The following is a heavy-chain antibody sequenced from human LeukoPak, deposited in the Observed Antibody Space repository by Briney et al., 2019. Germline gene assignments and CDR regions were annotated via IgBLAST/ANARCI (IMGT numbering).Heavy chain of an antibody. J-gene: IGHJ3*02. D-gene: IGHD5-18*01. V-gene: IGHV3-30*04. CDR1: GFTFSHYA. CDR3: AKEVDTVMDWTNDAFDM. Sequence: GGSLRLSCAASGFTFSHYALHWVRQVSGKGLEWVAGISYDGVDKYYPNSGEGRFTISRDNSKNTLFLEVKSLRVEDTAVYYCAKEVDTVMDWTNDAFDMWGQGTMVTVSP. CDR2: ISYDGVDK.